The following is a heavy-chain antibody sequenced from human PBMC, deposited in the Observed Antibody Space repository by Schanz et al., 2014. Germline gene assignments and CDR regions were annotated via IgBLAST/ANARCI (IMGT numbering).Heavy chain of an antibody. Sequence: QVQLVESGGGVVQPGRSLRLSCAASGFTFSSYAMRWVRQAPGKGLEWVALSSYDVSIKDYSDSVKGRFTISRDNAKNSLYLQMNSLRAEDTAVYYCARSYSSGWYPYYYGMDVWGQGTTVTVSS. D-gene: IGHD6-19*01. CDR3: ARSYSSGWYPYYYGMDV. J-gene: IGHJ6*02. CDR2: SSYDVSIK. CDR1: GFTFSSYA. V-gene: IGHV3-30*04.